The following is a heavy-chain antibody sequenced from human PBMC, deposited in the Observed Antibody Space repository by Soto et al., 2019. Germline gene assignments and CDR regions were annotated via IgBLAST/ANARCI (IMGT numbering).Heavy chain of an antibody. CDR2: INPSGGST. CDR3: GRDHCSSTRCFQVDP. J-gene: IGHJ5*02. CDR1: GYTFTSYY. V-gene: IGHV1-46*03. Sequence: ASVKVSCKASGYTFTSYYMHWVRQAPGQGLEWMGIINPSGGSTNYAQKFQGRVTMTRDTSTTTVYMELSSLRSEDTAVYYCGRDHCSSTRCFQVDPWGQGTLVTVSS. D-gene: IGHD2-2*01.